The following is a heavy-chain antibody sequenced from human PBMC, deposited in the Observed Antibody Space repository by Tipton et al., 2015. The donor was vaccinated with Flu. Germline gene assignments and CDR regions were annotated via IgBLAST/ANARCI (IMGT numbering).Heavy chain of an antibody. Sequence: TLSLTCTVSGGSISSRSYYWGWIRQPPGKGLEWVGNMFYSGTTYYNASLKSRVTISVDTSKSQFSLKLRSVTAADTAVYYCARLSYYDVDLKNFYFDYWGQGALVTVSS. CDR3: ARLSYYDVDLKNFYFDY. V-gene: IGHV4-39*01. J-gene: IGHJ4*02. CDR1: GGSISSRSYY. CDR2: MFYSGTT. D-gene: IGHD3-10*02.